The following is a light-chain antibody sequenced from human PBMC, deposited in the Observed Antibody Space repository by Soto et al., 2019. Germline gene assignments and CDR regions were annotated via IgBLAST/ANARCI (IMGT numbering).Light chain of an antibody. CDR1: QSIASD. J-gene: IGKJ4*01. CDR3: QQYNNWPLT. Sequence: EIVMTQSPATLSVPPGERATLSCRASQSIASDLVWYQQKPGQAPRLLIYGASTRDTGTPGRFSGSGSGTEFTLTISSLQSEDFAVYYCQQYNNWPLTFGGGTKVDIK. CDR2: GAS. V-gene: IGKV3-15*01.